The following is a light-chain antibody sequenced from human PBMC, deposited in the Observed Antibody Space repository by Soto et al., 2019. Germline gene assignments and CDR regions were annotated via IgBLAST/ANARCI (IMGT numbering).Light chain of an antibody. V-gene: IGLV1-51*01. Sequence: QSVLTQPPSVSAATRQNVTISCSGSSSNIGNNYVSWYQQLPGTAPKLLIHDNNIRPSGIPDRFSGSKSGTSATLGITGLQTGDEADYYCGTWDSRLIAEVFGGGNKVTXL. CDR2: DNN. CDR3: GTWDSRLIAEV. J-gene: IGLJ3*02. CDR1: SSNIGNNY.